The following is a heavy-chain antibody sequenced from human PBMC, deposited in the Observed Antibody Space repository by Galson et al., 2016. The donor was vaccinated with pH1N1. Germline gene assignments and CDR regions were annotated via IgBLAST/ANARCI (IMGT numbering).Heavy chain of an antibody. CDR3: AGAGFGTYKFDS. J-gene: IGHJ4*02. V-gene: IGHV1-69*13. Sequence: SVKVSCKASGGSFSRHAINWVRQAPGQGLEWMGGIIPVFGILNYAQHFQGRVTITADEFTSTAYMELSSLTSEDTAVYYCAGAGFGTYKFDSWGQGTLVTVSS. CDR2: IIPVFGIL. D-gene: IGHD5-24*01. CDR1: GGSFSRHA.